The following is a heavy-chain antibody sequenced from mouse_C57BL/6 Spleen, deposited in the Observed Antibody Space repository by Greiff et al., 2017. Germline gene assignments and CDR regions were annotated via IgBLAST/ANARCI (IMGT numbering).Heavy chain of an antibody. D-gene: IGHD2-2*01. CDR2: INPNNGGT. J-gene: IGHJ3*01. Sequence: EVQLQQSGPELVKPGASVKISCKASGYTFTDYYMNWVKQSHGKSLEWIGDINPNNGGTSYNQKFKGKATLTVDKSSSTAYMELRSLTSEDSAVYYCESYYGYDGGPWFAYWGQGTLVTVSA. CDR3: ESYYGYDGGPWFAY. CDR1: GYTFTDYY. V-gene: IGHV1-26*01.